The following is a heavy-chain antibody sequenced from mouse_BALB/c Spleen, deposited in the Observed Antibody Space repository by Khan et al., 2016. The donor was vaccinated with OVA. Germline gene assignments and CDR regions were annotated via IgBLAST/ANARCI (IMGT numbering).Heavy chain of an antibody. CDR2: IYPGNSDT. D-gene: IGHD1-1*01. CDR1: GYSFTSYW. J-gene: IGHJ1*01. CDR3: TSSYDWCFAV. Sequence: EVQLQQSGTVLARPGASVKMSCKASGYSFTSYWMHWVKQRPGQGLEWIGAIYPGNSDTTYNQKFKDKAKLTAVTSASTAYMELSSLTNEASAVYFCTSSYDWCFAVWGAGTTVTVSS. V-gene: IGHV1-5*01.